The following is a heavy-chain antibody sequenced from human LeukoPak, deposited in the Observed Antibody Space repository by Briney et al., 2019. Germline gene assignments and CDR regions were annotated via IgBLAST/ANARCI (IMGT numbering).Heavy chain of an antibody. Sequence: GGSLRLSCAASGFSFSGYWMPWVRQAPGKGLEWVANIKQDGSEKYYVDSVKGRFTISRDNAKNSLYLQMNSLRAEDTAVYYCARDRGDRVFGYWGQGTLVTVSS. V-gene: IGHV3-7*01. CDR3: ARDRGDRVFGY. J-gene: IGHJ4*02. CDR1: GFSFSGYW. D-gene: IGHD4-17*01. CDR2: IKQDGSEK.